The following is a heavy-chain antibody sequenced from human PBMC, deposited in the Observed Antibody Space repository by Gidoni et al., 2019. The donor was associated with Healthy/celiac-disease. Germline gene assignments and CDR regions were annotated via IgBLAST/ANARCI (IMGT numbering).Heavy chain of an antibody. CDR3: AKDGSGSYLDFHYYYYGMDV. Sequence: QVQLVESGGGVVQPGRSLRLSCAASGFTFSSYGMHWVRQAPGKGLEWVAVISYDGSNKYYADSVKGRFTISRDNSKNTLYLQMNSLRAEDTAVYYCAKDGSGSYLDFHYYYYGMDVWGQGTTVTVSS. CDR2: ISYDGSNK. J-gene: IGHJ6*02. D-gene: IGHD3-10*01. V-gene: IGHV3-30*18. CDR1: GFTFSSYG.